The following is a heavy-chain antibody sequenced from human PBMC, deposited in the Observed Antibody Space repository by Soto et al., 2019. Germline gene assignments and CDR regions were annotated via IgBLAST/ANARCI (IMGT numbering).Heavy chain of an antibody. Sequence: SETLSLTCTVSGGSISSGNYYWSWIRQPPGKGLEWIGFISYSGSTYYNASLKSRVTISVDTSKNQFSLNLSFVTAADTAVYYCATMGTPATGLYYFDYWGQRTLVTVSS. V-gene: IGHV4-30-4*01. CDR1: GGSISSGNYY. J-gene: IGHJ4*02. D-gene: IGHD1-7*01. CDR2: ISYSGST. CDR3: ATMGTPATGLYYFDY.